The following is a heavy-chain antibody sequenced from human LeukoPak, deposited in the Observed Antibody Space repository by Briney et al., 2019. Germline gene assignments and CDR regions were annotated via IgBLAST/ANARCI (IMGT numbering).Heavy chain of an antibody. V-gene: IGHV1-2*02. CDR1: GYTFTDYY. Sequence: ASVKVSCKASGYTFTDYYMHWVRQAPGQGLEWMGWINPNSGGTNYAQKFQGRVTMTRDTSISTAYMELSRLRSDDTAVYYCARSPEYSYGYWWFDPWGQGTLVTVSS. CDR3: ARSPEYSYGYWWFDP. J-gene: IGHJ5*02. D-gene: IGHD5-18*01. CDR2: INPNSGGT.